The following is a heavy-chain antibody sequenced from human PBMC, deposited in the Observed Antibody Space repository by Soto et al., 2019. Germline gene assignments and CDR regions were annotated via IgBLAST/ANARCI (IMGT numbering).Heavy chain of an antibody. J-gene: IGHJ5*02. Sequence: GGSLRLSCAASGFTFSNYAMSWVRQAPGKGLEWVSAISGSGGSTYYADSVKGRFTISRDNSKNTLYLQMNSLRAEDTAVYYCAKSRDYDPNNWFDPWGQGTLVTVSS. V-gene: IGHV3-23*01. CDR1: GFTFSNYA. CDR3: AKSRDYDPNNWFDP. D-gene: IGHD4-17*01. CDR2: ISGSGGST.